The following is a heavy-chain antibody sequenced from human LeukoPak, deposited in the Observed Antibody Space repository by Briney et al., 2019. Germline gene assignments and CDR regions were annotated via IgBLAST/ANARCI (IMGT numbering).Heavy chain of an antibody. CDR2: FVPEDGET. CDR3: ATLPRGHLFDS. V-gene: IGHV1-24*01. Sequence: GASVKVSCKLSGDTLTELSMHWVRQSPGKGLEWMGGFVPEDGETIYAQTFQGRVTMTEDTSTDTAYMELSSLRSDDTAVYFCATLPRGHLFDSWGQGTLVTVSS. J-gene: IGHJ4*02. D-gene: IGHD3-10*01. CDR1: GDTLTELS.